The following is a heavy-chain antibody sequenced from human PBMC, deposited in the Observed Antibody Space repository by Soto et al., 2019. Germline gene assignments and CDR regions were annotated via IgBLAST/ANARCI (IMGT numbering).Heavy chain of an antibody. V-gene: IGHV1-18*01. Sequence: QVQLVQSGAEVKKPGASVKVSCKASGYSFTSYGISWVRQAPGQGLEWMGWISPYNGDTNYAQKLQGRLTMTTDTSTSTAYMELRSLRSDDTAVYFCARDLNSASYYNYWGQGTLVTVSS. D-gene: IGHD1-26*01. CDR3: ARDLNSASYYNY. J-gene: IGHJ4*02. CDR2: ISPYNGDT. CDR1: GYSFTSYG.